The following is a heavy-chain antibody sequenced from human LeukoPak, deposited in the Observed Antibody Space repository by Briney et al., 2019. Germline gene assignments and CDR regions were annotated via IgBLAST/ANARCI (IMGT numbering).Heavy chain of an antibody. J-gene: IGHJ4*02. CDR1: GFTFSSYS. CDR3: ARDHRITMAGY. CDR2: ISSSSSYI. D-gene: IGHD3-10*01. Sequence: GGSLRLSRAASGFTFSSYSMNWVRQAPGKGLEWVSSISSSSSYIYYADSVKGRFTISRDNAKNSLYLQMNSLRAEDTAVYYCARDHRITMAGYWGQGTLVTVSS. V-gene: IGHV3-21*04.